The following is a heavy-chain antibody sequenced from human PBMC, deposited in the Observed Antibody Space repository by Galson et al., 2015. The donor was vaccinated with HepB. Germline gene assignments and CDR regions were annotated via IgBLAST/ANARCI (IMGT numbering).Heavy chain of an antibody. CDR2: ISANGDTT. CDR3: TKDPSDSTSWYYFDY. D-gene: IGHD6-13*01. CDR1: GFTFSSFG. Sequence: SLRLSCATSGFTFSSFGMHWVRQAPGKGLEWVSAISANGDTTYYADSVKGRFTISRDNSKSILYLQMNSLRAEDTAVYYCTKDPSDSTSWYYFDYWGQGTLVPVSS. J-gene: IGHJ4*02. V-gene: IGHV3-23*01.